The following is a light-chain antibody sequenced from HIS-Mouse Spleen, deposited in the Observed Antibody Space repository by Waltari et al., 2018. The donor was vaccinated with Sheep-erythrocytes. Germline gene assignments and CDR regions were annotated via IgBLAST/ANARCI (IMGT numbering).Light chain of an antibody. CDR1: QSVLYSSNNKNY. CDR3: QQYYSTPLT. Sequence: DIVMTQSPDSLAVSLGERATINCKSSQSVLYSSNNKNYLAWYQQKPGQPPKLLLYLASTRESGVPNRFSGSGSGTDFTLTICSLQAEDVAVYYCQQYYSTPLTFGGGTKVEIK. J-gene: IGKJ4*01. V-gene: IGKV4-1*01. CDR2: LAS.